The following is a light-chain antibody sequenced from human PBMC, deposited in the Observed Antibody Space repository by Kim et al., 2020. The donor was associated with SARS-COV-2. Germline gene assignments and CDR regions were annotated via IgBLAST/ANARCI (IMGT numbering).Light chain of an antibody. CDR3: QQYNNWPLR. CDR1: QSVSTN. V-gene: IGKV3-15*01. Sequence: EIVMTQSPATLSVSPGERATLSCRASQSVSTNLAWYQQKPGQAPRLLIYGASTRATDIPARFSGSGSGTEFTLTISSLQSEDFAVYSCQQYNNWPLRFGQGTKLEI. CDR2: GAS. J-gene: IGKJ2*03.